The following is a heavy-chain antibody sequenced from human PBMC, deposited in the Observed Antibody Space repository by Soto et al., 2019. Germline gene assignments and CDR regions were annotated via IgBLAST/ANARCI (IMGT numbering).Heavy chain of an antibody. CDR2: IIPIFGTA. CDR3: ARQDYYYYYGMDV. J-gene: IGHJ6*02. V-gene: IGHV1-69*13. CDR1: GGTFSSYA. Sequence: SVKVSCKASGGTFSSYAISWVRQAPGQGLEWMGGIIPIFGTANYAQKFQGRVTITADESTSTAYMELSSLRSEDTAVYYCARQDYYYYYGMDVWGQGTTVTVSS.